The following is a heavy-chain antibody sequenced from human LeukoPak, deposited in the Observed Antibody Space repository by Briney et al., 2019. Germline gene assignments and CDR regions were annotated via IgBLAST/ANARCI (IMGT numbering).Heavy chain of an antibody. V-gene: IGHV4-39*01. J-gene: IGHJ3*02. D-gene: IGHD2-2*01. CDR2: IYYSGST. CDR3: ARHTVVVVPAAIQGDAFDI. Sequence: PPETLSLTCTVSGGSISSSSYYWGWIRQPPGKGLEWIGSIYYSGSTYYNPSLKSRVTISVDTSKNQFSLKLSSVTAADTAVYYCARHTVVVVPAAIQGDAFDIWGQGTMVTVSS. CDR1: GGSISSSSYY.